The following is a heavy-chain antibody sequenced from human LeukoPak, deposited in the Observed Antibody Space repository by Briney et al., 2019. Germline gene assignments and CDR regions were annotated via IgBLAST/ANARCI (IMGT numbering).Heavy chain of an antibody. CDR1: GFTFRSYG. J-gene: IGHJ4*02. V-gene: IGHV3-33*01. CDR3: ARWGSGGLTLDY. Sequence: GGSLRLSCAASGFTFRSYGMQWVRQAPGKGLEWVAVIWNDSTQKYYADSVKGRFTISKDNSRNALNLQMDSLRAEDTAVYYCARWGSGGLTLDYWGQGTLVTVSS. D-gene: IGHD3-10*01. CDR2: IWNDSTQK.